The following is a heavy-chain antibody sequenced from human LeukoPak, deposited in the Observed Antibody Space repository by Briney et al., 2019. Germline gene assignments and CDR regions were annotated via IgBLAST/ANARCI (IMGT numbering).Heavy chain of an antibody. CDR3: ARDPYSNYEYFDY. J-gene: IGHJ4*02. CDR1: GYTFTSYG. V-gene: IGHV1-18*01. Sequence: GASVKVSCKASGYTFTSYGISWVRQAPGQGLEWMGWISAYNGNTNYAQKLQGRVTITTDESTSTAYMELSSLRSEDTAVYYCARDPYSNYEYFDYWGQGTLVTVSS. CDR2: ISAYNGNT. D-gene: IGHD4-11*01.